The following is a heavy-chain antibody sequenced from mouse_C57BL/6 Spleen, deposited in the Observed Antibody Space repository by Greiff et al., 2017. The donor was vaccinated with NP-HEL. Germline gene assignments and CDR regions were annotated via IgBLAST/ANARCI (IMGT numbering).Heavy chain of an antibody. D-gene: IGHD1-1*01. V-gene: IGHV14-3*01. Sequence: EVNLVESVAELVRPGASVKLSCTASGFNIKNTYMHWVKQRPEQGLEWIGRIDPANGNTKYAPKFQGKATITADTSSNTAYLQLSSLTSEDTAIYYCARYPDYYGSSYLDYWGQGTTLTASS. CDR1: GFNIKNTY. CDR3: ARYPDYYGSSYLDY. CDR2: IDPANGNT. J-gene: IGHJ2*01.